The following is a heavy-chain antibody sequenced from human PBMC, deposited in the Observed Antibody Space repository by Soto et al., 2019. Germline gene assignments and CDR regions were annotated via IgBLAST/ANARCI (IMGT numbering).Heavy chain of an antibody. D-gene: IGHD3-16*01. CDR3: ARQCLSGYYYYYMDV. CDR1: GYSFTSYW. Sequence: GESLKISCKGSGYSFTSYWIGWVRQMPGKGLEWMGIIYPGDSDTRYSPSFQGQVTISADKSISTAYLQWSSLKASDTAMYYCARQCLSGYYYYYMDVWGKGTTVNGFS. V-gene: IGHV5-51*01. CDR2: IYPGDSDT. J-gene: IGHJ6*03.